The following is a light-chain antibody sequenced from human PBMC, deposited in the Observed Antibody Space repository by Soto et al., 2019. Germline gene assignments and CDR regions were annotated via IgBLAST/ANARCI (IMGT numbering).Light chain of an antibody. CDR3: QQYDILPIT. CDR2: DAS. V-gene: IGKV1-33*01. J-gene: IGKJ5*01. Sequence: DIQMTQSPSSLCASLGDRVTITCQATQDINIYLNWYQQKPGKAPNLLIYDASNLEIGVPSRFSGSGSGTHFTFTISSLQTEDIGTYYCQQYDILPITFGRGTRLEIK. CDR1: QDINIY.